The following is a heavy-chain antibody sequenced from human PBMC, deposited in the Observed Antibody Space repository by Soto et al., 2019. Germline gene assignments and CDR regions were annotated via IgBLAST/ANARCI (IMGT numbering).Heavy chain of an antibody. CDR3: TRADLTVTLSVFDP. D-gene: IGHD4-17*01. CDR1: GFIFSRYF. CDR2: ISDDGSTK. V-gene: IGHV3-30-3*01. J-gene: IGHJ5*02. Sequence: QVPLLESGGGVVQPGRSLRLSCAASGFIFSRYFMHWVRQAPGKGLEWVALISDDGSTKYYADSVTGRFTISRDNSKSTLYLQMNSLSADDTAVYYCTRADLTVTLSVFDPWGQGTLVTVSS.